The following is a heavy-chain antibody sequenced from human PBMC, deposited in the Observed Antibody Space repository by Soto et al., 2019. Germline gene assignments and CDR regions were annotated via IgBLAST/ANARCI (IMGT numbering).Heavy chain of an antibody. Sequence: QVQLQESGPRLVKPSETMSLTCTVSGVSLSNSYCSWARQPPGKGLEWIGHIWTSGSTNYNPSLMSRVTLSADTSENHDSLQLSSVTATDTAVYYCAKGGGSYTTGWYTDYWGQGTLVTVSS. CDR1: GVSLSNSY. J-gene: IGHJ4*02. D-gene: IGHD6-19*01. CDR2: IWTSGST. CDR3: AKGGGSYTTGWYTDY. V-gene: IGHV4-4*08.